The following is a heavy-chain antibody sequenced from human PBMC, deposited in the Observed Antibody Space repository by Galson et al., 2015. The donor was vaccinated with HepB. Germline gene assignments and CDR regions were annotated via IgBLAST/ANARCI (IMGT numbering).Heavy chain of an antibody. Sequence: SLRLSCAASGFTFGSYSMHWVRQAPGKGLEWVSAISSSSSYIYYSDSVKGRFTISRDNAKNSLYMQMNNLRADGTAVYYCARDEAAADYNRCDPCGPGTLVTVSP. CDR2: ISSSSSYI. J-gene: IGHJ5*02. CDR3: ARDEAAADYNRCDP. CDR1: GFTFGSYS. D-gene: IGHD6-13*01. V-gene: IGHV3-21*01.